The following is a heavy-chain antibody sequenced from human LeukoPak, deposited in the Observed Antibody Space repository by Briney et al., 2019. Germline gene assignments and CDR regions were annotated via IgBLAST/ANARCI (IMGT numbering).Heavy chain of an antibody. V-gene: IGHV4-61*02. Sequence: PSETLSLTCTVSGGSISSGNYYWSWIRQPAGKGLEWIGRIYTSGSTNFHPSLKSRVTISVDTSKNQFSLKLSSLTAADTAVYYCARGLYYYASGSYNFDYWGQGTLVTVSS. D-gene: IGHD3-10*01. CDR1: GGSISSGNYY. CDR3: ARGLYYYASGSYNFDY. J-gene: IGHJ4*02. CDR2: IYTSGST.